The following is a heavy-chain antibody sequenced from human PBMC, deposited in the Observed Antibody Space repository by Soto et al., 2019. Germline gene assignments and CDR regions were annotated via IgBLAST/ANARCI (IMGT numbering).Heavy chain of an antibody. V-gene: IGHV1-2*02. J-gene: IGHJ6*02. CDR3: ARDQDSSSSQYYYGMDV. Sequence: QVQLVQSGAEVKKPGASVKVSCKASGYTFTGYYMHWVRQAPGQGLEWMGWINPNSGGTNYAQKFQGRVTMTRDTSISTAYMELRRLRSDDTAVYYGARDQDSSSSQYYYGMDVWGQGTTVTVSS. D-gene: IGHD6-6*01. CDR1: GYTFTGYY. CDR2: INPNSGGT.